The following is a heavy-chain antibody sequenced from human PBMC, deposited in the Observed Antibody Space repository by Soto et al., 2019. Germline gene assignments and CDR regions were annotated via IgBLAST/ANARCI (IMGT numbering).Heavy chain of an antibody. CDR3: ARDTKFSGDTAMF. Sequence: EVQLVESGGGLVKPGGSLRLSCAASGFTFSSYSMNWVRQAPGKGLEWVSSISSSSSYIYYADSVKGRFTISRDNAKNSLYLQMNSLRAEDTVVYYCARDTKFSGDTAMFWGQGTLVTVSS. J-gene: IGHJ4*02. CDR2: ISSSSSYI. CDR1: GFTFSSYS. V-gene: IGHV3-21*01. D-gene: IGHD5-18*01.